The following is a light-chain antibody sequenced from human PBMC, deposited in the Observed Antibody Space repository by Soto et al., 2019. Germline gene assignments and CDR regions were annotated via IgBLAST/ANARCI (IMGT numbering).Light chain of an antibody. CDR2: WAS. CDR1: QSVLYSSNNKNY. CDR3: KQYYSTPPFT. V-gene: IGKV4-1*01. Sequence: DIVMTQSPDSLAVSLGERATINCKSSQSVLYSSNNKNYLAWYQQKPGQPPKLLIYWASTRESGVPDRFSGSGSGKDFTPPISSLQDEDVAVYYCKQYYSTPPFTFGPGTKVDIK. J-gene: IGKJ3*01.